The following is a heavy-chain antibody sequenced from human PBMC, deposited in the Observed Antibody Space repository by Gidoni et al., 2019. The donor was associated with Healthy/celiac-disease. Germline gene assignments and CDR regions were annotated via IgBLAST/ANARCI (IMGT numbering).Heavy chain of an antibody. J-gene: IGHJ6*02. D-gene: IGHD3-10*01. V-gene: IGHV1-69*06. CDR3: ARVFMDYYYYGMDV. CDR2: IIPIFGTA. CDR1: GVTFRTYA. Sequence: QVQLVQSGAEVKKHGSSVKVSCQASGVTFRTYAICWVRQAPGQGLEWMGGIIPIFGTANYAQKFQGRVTITADKSTSTAYMELSSLRSEDTAVYYCARVFMDYYYYGMDVWGQGTTVTVSS.